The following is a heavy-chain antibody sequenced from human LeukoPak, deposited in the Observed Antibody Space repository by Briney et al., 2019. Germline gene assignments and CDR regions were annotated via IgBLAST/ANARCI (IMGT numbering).Heavy chain of an antibody. CDR1: GFTFSSYG. CDR2: ISYDGSNK. D-gene: IGHD1-26*01. V-gene: IGHV3-30*18. CDR3: AKDLVGAVGAADY. J-gene: IGHJ4*02. Sequence: PGRSLRLSCAASGFTFSSYGMHWVRQAPGKGLEWVAVISYDGSNKYYADSVKGRFTISRDNSKNTLYLQMNSLRAEDTAVYYCAKDLVGAVGAADYWGRGTLVTVSS.